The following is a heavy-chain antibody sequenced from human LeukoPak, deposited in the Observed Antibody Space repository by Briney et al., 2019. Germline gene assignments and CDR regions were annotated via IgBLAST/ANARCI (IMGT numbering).Heavy chain of an antibody. CDR1: GFTFGDYA. CDR3: TRAGCSGGSCILGGY. Sequence: GGSLRLSCTASGFTFGDYAMSWVRQAPGKGLEWVGFIRSKAYGGTTEYAASVKGRFTISRDDSKSIAYLQMNSLKTEDTAVYYCTRAGCSGGSCILGGYWGQGTLVTVSS. J-gene: IGHJ4*02. CDR2: IRSKAYGGTT. D-gene: IGHD2-15*01. V-gene: IGHV3-49*04.